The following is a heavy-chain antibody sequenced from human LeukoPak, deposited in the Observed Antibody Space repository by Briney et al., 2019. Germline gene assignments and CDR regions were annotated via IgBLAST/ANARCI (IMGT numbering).Heavy chain of an antibody. CDR1: GFTFSSYA. V-gene: IGHV3-23*01. J-gene: IGHJ4*02. CDR3: AKRGRYYFDQ. CDR2: ITASGGT. Sequence: GRSLRLSCAASGFTFSSYAMSWVRQAPGKGLEWVSTITASGGTYYADSLKGRFTISRDTSKNTLYLQTNSLRAEDTAVYYCAKRGRYYFDQWGQGTLVTVSS.